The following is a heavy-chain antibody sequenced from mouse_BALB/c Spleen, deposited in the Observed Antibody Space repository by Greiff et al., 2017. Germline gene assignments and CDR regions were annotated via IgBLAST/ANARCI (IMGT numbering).Heavy chain of an antibody. CDR2: ISSGGSYT. Sequence: EVKLEESGGDLVKPGGSLKLSCAASGFTFSSYGMSWVRQTPDKRLEWVATISSGGSYTYYPDSVKGRFTISRDNAKNTLYLQMSSLKSEDTAMYYCARHGYYGSSPWYFDVWGAGTTVTVSS. J-gene: IGHJ1*01. CDR3: ARHGYYGSSPWYFDV. D-gene: IGHD1-1*01. V-gene: IGHV5-6*02. CDR1: GFTFSSYG.